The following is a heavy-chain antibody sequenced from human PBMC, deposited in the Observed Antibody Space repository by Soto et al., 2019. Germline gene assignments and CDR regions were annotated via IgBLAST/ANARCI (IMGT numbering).Heavy chain of an antibody. D-gene: IGHD3-10*01. J-gene: IGHJ2*01. CDR2: INHSGST. CDR1: GGSFSGYY. Sequence: QVHLQQWGAGLLKPSETLSLTCAVYGGSFSGYYWNWIRQPPGKGLEWIGEINHSGSTNYNPSLKNRVTISLGTSNNQFSLKLTSVTSADTAVYYCARGRGDGYNQDWYFILWGRATLVTVSS. CDR3: ARGRGDGYNQDWYFIL. V-gene: IGHV4-34*01.